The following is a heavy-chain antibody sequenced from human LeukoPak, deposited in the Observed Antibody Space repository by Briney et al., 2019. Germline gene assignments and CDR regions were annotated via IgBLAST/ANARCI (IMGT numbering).Heavy chain of an antibody. V-gene: IGHV1-46*01. J-gene: IGHJ5*02. D-gene: IGHD2-2*01. CDR2: INPSGGST. Sequence: ASVKVSCKTSGYTFTSYYMHWVRQAPGQGLEWMGIINPSGGSTTYAQKFQGRVTMTRDTSTGTVYMELSSLRSEDTALYYCARGDVLGSSVYNWFDPWGQGTLVIVSS. CDR3: ARGDVLGSSVYNWFDP. CDR1: GYTFTSYY.